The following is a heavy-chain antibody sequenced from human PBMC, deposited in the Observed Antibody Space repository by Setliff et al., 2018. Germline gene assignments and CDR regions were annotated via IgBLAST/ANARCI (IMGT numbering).Heavy chain of an antibody. Sequence: KSSETLSLTCAVYGESFSGYFWSWIRQTPEKGLEWIGGISHSGNTNYNPSFKSRVTISVDTSKNQFSLKLSSVTAADTAVYYCARRGYSSNWYGDDAFDVWGHGTMVTVSS. D-gene: IGHD6-13*01. CDR2: ISHSGNT. J-gene: IGHJ3*01. CDR3: ARRGYSSNWYGDDAFDV. V-gene: IGHV4-34*01. CDR1: GESFSGYF.